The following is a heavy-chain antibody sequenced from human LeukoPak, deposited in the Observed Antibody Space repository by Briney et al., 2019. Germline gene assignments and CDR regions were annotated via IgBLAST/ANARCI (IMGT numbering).Heavy chain of an antibody. V-gene: IGHV3-73*01. CDR1: GFTFSNAW. CDR3: TRQYDFWSGYYYGPYYYYMDV. D-gene: IGHD3-3*01. Sequence: GGSLRLSCAASGFTFSNAWMSWVRQASGKGLEWVGRIRSKANSYATAYAASVKGRLTISRDDSKNTAYLQMNSLKTEDTAVYYCTRQYDFWSGYYYGPYYYYMDVWGKGTTVTVSS. CDR2: IRSKANSYAT. J-gene: IGHJ6*03.